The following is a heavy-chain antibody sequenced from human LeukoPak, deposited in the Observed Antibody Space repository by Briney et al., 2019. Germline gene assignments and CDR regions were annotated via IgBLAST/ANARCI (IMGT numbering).Heavy chain of an antibody. J-gene: IGHJ4*02. Sequence: ASVKVSCKSSGNTFTTHYIHWVRQAPGQGLEWMGIINPSGLNTKYAQKFQGRVTMTRDTSTSTVYMELSSLRSEDTAVYYCARDGYSYASDWGQGTLVTVSS. CDR1: GNTFTTHY. CDR2: INPSGLNT. V-gene: IGHV1-46*01. D-gene: IGHD5-18*01. CDR3: ARDGYSYASD.